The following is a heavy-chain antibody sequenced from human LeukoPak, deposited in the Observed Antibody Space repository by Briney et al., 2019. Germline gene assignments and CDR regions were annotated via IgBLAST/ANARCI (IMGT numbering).Heavy chain of an antibody. Sequence: SETLSLTCTVSGGSITSSGYYWGWIRQPPGKGLECHASIYYSGSTYYHPSRKSRATISVNTSKKRLFLTLSSRTAADTAVYYCARHEYSGSYYGLSWFDPWGQGTLVTVSS. D-gene: IGHD1-26*01. J-gene: IGHJ5*02. CDR1: GGSITSSGYY. CDR2: IYYSGST. CDR3: ARHEYSGSYYGLSWFDP. V-gene: IGHV4-39*01.